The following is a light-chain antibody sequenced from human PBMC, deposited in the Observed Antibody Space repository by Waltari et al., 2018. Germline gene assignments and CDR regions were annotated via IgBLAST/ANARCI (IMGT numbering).Light chain of an antibody. J-gene: IGLJ1*01. CDR2: GKN. CDR3: NSRDSSGNHQV. CDR1: SLRSYY. V-gene: IGLV3-19*01. Sequence: SSELTQDPAVSVALGQTVRITCQGDSLRSYYASWYQQKPGQAPVLVIYGKNNRPSGIPDRFSGSSSGNTASLTITGAQAEDEADYYYNSRDSSGNHQVFGTGTKVTVL.